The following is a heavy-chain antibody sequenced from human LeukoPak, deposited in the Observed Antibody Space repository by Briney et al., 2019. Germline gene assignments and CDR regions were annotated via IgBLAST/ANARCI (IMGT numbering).Heavy chain of an antibody. CDR3: ARGDDYGDYWGPY. CDR2: ISTYNGNT. CDR1: GYTFTKYG. V-gene: IGHV1-18*01. D-gene: IGHD4-17*01. Sequence: ASVKVSCKASGYTFTKYGITWVRQAPGQGLEWMGWISTYNGNTNYAQKLQGRVTMTTDTSTSTAYMELRSLISDDAAVYYCARGDDYGDYWGPYWGQGTLVTVSS. J-gene: IGHJ4*02.